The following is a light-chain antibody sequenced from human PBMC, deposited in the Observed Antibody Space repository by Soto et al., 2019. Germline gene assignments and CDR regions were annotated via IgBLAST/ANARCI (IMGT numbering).Light chain of an antibody. Sequence: EIVLTQSPGTLSLSPGERATLSCRASQSVSVNSLAWYQQKGGQAPRLLIYAASTRATGVPDRFSGTGSGTDFALTISRLETDDSAVYYCQQYGGSPCTFGPGTKVGSK. CDR3: QQYGGSPCT. CDR1: QSVSVNS. CDR2: AAS. V-gene: IGKV3-20*01. J-gene: IGKJ3*01.